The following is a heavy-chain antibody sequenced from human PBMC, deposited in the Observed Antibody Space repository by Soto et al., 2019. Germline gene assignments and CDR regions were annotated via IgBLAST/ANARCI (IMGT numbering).Heavy chain of an antibody. CDR2: ISSNSDVT. CDR1: GFRFSDRS. J-gene: IGHJ4*01. V-gene: IGHV3-48*02. D-gene: IGHD2-21*02. CDR3: ARLPKRSSVTA. Sequence: LVESGGGLVYPGGSLRLSCDASGFRFSDRSMHWVRQAPGEGLQWISYISSNSDVTYYADSVKGRFTVSRDNAQNALFLQMTSLTDDDTATYYCARLPKRSSVTAWGPGARVTVSS.